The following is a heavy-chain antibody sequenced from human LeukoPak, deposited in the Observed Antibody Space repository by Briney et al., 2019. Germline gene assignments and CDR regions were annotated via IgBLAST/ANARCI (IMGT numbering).Heavy chain of an antibody. CDR2: INPSGGST. D-gene: IGHD2-2*02. J-gene: IGHJ5*02. V-gene: IGHV1-46*01. Sequence: ASVKVSCKASGYTFTRYYMHWVRQAPGQGLEWMGIINPSGGSTSYAQKFQGRVTMTRDTSTSTVYMELSSLRSEDTAVYYCARAEGYIVVVPAAIEGYNWFDPWGQGTLVTVSS. CDR1: GYTFTRYY. CDR3: ARAEGYIVVVPAAIEGYNWFDP.